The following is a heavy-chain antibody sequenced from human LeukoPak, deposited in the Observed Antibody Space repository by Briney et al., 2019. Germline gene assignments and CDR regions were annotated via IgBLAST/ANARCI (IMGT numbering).Heavy chain of an antibody. Sequence: SVEVSCKASGGTFSSYAISWVRQAPGQGLEWMGGIIPIFGTANYAQKFQGRVTITADKSTSTAYMELSSLRSEDTAVYYCATPGSCGGDCYNNWFDPWGQGTLVTVSS. J-gene: IGHJ5*02. CDR1: GGTFSSYA. CDR2: IIPIFGTA. CDR3: ATPGSCGGDCYNNWFDP. V-gene: IGHV1-69*06. D-gene: IGHD2-21*02.